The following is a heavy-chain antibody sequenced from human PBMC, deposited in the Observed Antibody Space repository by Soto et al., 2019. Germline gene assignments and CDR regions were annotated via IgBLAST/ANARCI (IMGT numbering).Heavy chain of an antibody. CDR1: GFSLSDYA. CDR2: ISSDSRTI. V-gene: IGHV3-48*02. D-gene: IGHD3-3*01. J-gene: IGHJ6*02. CDR3: ARIKLVEWFFINVDVYDMDV. Sequence: QPGGSLRLSCVASGFSLSDYAVNWVRQAPGKGLEWVSFISSDSRTIYYADSVEGRFTVSRDNARNSVSLQMDSLRDEDAAVYYCARIKLVEWFFINVDVYDMDVWGQGTPVTVSS.